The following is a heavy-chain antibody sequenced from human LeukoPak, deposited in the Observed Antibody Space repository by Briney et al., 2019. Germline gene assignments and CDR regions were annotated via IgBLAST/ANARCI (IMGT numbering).Heavy chain of an antibody. J-gene: IGHJ4*02. Sequence: ASVKVSCKASGYTFTGYYMHWVRQAPGQGLEWMGWIDPNSGGTNYAQKFQGRVTMTRDTSISTAYMFLNSLRSDDTAVYYCAREYYYGSGNYYNRIDYWGQGTLVTVSS. CDR2: IDPNSGGT. CDR3: AREYYYGSGNYYNRIDY. CDR1: GYTFTGYY. V-gene: IGHV1-2*02. D-gene: IGHD3-10*01.